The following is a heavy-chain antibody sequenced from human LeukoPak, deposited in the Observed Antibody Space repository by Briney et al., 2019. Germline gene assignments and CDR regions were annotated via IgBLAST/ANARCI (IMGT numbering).Heavy chain of an antibody. Sequence: VGSLRLSRAASGFIFSRYGMSWVRQAPRKGLEWVSAIIGIGGTTYYADSVKGRFTISRDNSKNSLYLQMHSLRAEDTAVYYCGRDLLGWELHYFDYWGQGTLVTVSS. CDR1: GFIFSRYG. CDR2: IIGIGGTT. J-gene: IGHJ4*02. V-gene: IGHV3-23*01. CDR3: GRDLLGWELHYFDY. D-gene: IGHD1-26*01.